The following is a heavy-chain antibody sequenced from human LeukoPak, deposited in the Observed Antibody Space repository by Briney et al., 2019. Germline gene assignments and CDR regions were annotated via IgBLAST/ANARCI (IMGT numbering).Heavy chain of an antibody. CDR3: ARSPYYYDILTGFDY. CDR2: INHSGST. Sequence: PSETLSLTCAVYGGSFSGYYWSWIRQPPGKGLEWIGEINHSGSTNYNPSLKSRVTISVDTSKNQFSLKLSSVTAADTAVYYCARSPYYYDILTGFDYWGQGTLVTVSS. V-gene: IGHV4-34*01. J-gene: IGHJ4*02. D-gene: IGHD3-9*01. CDR1: GGSFSGYY.